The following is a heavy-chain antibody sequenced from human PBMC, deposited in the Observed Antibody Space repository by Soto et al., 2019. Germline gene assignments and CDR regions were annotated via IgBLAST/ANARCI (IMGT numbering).Heavy chain of an antibody. CDR2: ISSSSSTI. D-gene: IGHD5-18*01. J-gene: IGHJ4*02. V-gene: IGHV3-48*02. Sequence: QPGGSLRLSCAASGFTFSSYSMNWARQAPGKGLEWVSYISSSSSTIYYADSVKGRFTISRDNAKNSLYLQMNSLRDEDTAVYYCATLDTAMVHFDYWGQGTMVTVSS. CDR1: GFTFSSYS. CDR3: ATLDTAMVHFDY.